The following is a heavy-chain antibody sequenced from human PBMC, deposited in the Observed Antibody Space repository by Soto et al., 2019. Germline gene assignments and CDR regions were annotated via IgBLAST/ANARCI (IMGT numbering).Heavy chain of an antibody. D-gene: IGHD2-15*01. J-gene: IGHJ4*02. CDR3: VRNLASGGTYYFDY. CDR1: GFTFSDHY. V-gene: IGHV3-72*01. CDR2: VRNKANSYTT. Sequence: PGGSLRLSFAASGFTFSDHYMYWGRQAPGKGLEWIGRVRNKANSYTTEYAASVRGRFTVSRDDSKNSLYLQMNSLKPEDTAMYYCVRNLASGGTYYFDYWGQGILVTVSS.